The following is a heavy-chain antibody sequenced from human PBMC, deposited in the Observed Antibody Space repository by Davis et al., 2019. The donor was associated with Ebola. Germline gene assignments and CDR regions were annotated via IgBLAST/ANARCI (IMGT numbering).Heavy chain of an antibody. CDR2: IKNNWAST. Sequence: GGSLRLSCSVSGFTFSNYAMHWVRQAPGKGLEYVSGIKNNWASTYYVDSVNGRITISRDNSKSTVHLQMNSLSPEDTAVYYCVRAAAFCDSTGCYTSYYFDYWGPGTLVTVSS. CDR1: GFTFSNYA. J-gene: IGHJ4*02. D-gene: IGHD2-2*02. V-gene: IGHV3-64D*08. CDR3: VRAAAFCDSTGCYTSYYFDY.